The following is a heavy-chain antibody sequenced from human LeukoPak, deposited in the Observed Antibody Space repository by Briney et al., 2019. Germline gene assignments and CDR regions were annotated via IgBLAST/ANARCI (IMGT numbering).Heavy chain of an antibody. J-gene: IGHJ4*02. D-gene: IGHD6-19*01. CDR1: GFTFSSYS. Sequence: GGSLRLSCAASGFTFSSYSMNWVRQAPGKGLEWVSYISSSSSTIYYADSVKGRFTISRDNAKNSLYLQMNSLRAEDTAVYYCARDHYSSGWYEDYFDYWGQGTLVTVSS. CDR2: ISSSSSTI. CDR3: ARDHYSSGWYEDYFDY. V-gene: IGHV3-48*04.